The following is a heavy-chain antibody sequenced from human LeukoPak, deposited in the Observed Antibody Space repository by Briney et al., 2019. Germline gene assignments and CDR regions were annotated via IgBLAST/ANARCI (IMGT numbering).Heavy chain of an antibody. V-gene: IGHV3-23*01. CDR3: AAQYSSSWYSWFDP. CDR1: GFTFSSYA. CDR2: IGASGGST. D-gene: IGHD6-13*01. J-gene: IGHJ5*02. Sequence: GGSLRLSCAASGFTFSSYAMTWVRQAAGKGLEWVSTIGASGGSTYYADSVKGRFTISRDNSKNTLYLQMNSLRAEDTAVYYYAAQYSSSWYSWFDPWGQGTLVTVSS.